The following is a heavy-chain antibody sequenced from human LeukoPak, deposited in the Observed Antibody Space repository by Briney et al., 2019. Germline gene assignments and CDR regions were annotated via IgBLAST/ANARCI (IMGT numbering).Heavy chain of an antibody. Sequence: KASETLSLNCGVSGVSISSSEWWIWVRQPPGQGLEWIGEIHRDGRTRYNPSLKSRVTMSIDYSKNQFSLRVNSVTAADTAIYYCARRQISHYYFDYWGLGTLVTVSS. CDR1: GVSISSSEW. J-gene: IGHJ4*02. CDR2: IHRDGRT. CDR3: ARRQISHYYFDY. V-gene: IGHV4-4*02.